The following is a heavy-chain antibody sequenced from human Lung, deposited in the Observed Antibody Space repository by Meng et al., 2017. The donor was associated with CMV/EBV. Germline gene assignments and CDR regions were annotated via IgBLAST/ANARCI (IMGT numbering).Heavy chain of an antibody. D-gene: IGHD2-21*01. J-gene: IGHJ4*02. Sequence: GGSLRLSCAASGFTFSYYSMNWVRQAPGKGLEWVSSISSSSSYIYYADSVKGRFTISRDNAKNSLYLQMNSLRAEDTAVYYCAGFGHRNIWWLGIVGFDYWGQGTXVPCSS. CDR3: AGFGHRNIWWLGIVGFDY. V-gene: IGHV3-21*01. CDR2: ISSSSSYI. CDR1: GFTFSYYS.